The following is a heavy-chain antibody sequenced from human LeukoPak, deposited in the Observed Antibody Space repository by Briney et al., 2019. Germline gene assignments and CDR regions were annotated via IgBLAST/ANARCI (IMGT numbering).Heavy chain of an antibody. D-gene: IGHD4-17*01. CDR2: INSDGSWT. CDR3: ATEIRPNDY. CDR1: GNYW. J-gene: IGHJ4*02. Sequence: GGSLRLSCAASGNYWMHWVRQAPGKGLVWVSHINSDGSWTSYADSVKGRFTISRDNSKNTLYLQMTSLRPEDTGVYYCATEIRPNDYWGQGTLVTVSS. V-gene: IGHV3-74*01.